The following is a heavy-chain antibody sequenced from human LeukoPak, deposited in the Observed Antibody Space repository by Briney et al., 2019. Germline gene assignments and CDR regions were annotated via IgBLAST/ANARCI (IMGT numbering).Heavy chain of an antibody. CDR2: IYSGGST. CDR3: ARVGLVGATTRGPFDY. V-gene: IGHV3-53*01. D-gene: IGHD1-26*01. Sequence: PGGSLRLSCAASGFTVSSNYMSWVRQAPGKGLEWVSVIYSGGSTYYADSVKGRFTISRDNSKNTLYLQMNSLRAEDTAVYYCARVGLVGATTRGPFDYWGQGTLVTVSS. J-gene: IGHJ4*01. CDR1: GFTVSSNY.